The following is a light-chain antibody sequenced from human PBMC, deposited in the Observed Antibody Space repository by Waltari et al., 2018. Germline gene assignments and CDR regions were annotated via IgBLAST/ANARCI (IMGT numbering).Light chain of an antibody. J-gene: IGKJ1*01. CDR3: QKYDNAPAT. Sequence: DIQLTPSPSSLSAYLGGRVSITCWSSQSISNYLGWYQQKAGKVPKLLIYAASTLQSGVPSRFSGSGSGTDFTLTISSLQPEDAATYYCQKYDNAPATFGQGTKVEIK. CDR1: QSISNY. V-gene: IGKV1-27*01. CDR2: AAS.